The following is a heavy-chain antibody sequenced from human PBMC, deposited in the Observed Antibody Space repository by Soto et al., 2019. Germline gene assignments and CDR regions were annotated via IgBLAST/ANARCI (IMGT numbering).Heavy chain of an antibody. Sequence: QVQLQQWGAGLLKPSETLSLTCAVYGGSFSGYYWSWIRQPPGKGLEWIGEINHSGSTNYNPSLNSRVTISVDTSKNQFSLKLSSVTAADTAVYYCAREDYGSGSYSDYWGQGTLVTVSS. CDR3: AREDYGSGSYSDY. J-gene: IGHJ4*02. CDR1: GGSFSGYY. D-gene: IGHD3-10*01. CDR2: INHSGST. V-gene: IGHV4-34*01.